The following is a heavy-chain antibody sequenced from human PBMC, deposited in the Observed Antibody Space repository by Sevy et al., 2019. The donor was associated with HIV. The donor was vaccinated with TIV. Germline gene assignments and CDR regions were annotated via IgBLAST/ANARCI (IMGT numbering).Heavy chain of an antibody. J-gene: IGHJ4*02. CDR3: AKDLYASPSNFDS. CDR1: GFSFNKYA. V-gene: IGHV3-23*01. CDR2: ISGEDDST. D-gene: IGHD3-16*01. Sequence: GGSLRLSCAASGFSFNKYAMSWGRQAPGKGLEWVSAISGEDDSTYYAHSARGRFTISRDNSKNTLFLQMNGLRAEDTALYYCAKDLYASPSNFDSWGQGTLVTVSS.